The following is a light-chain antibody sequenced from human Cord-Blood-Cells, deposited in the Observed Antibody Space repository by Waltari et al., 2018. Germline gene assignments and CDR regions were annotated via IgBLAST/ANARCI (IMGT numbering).Light chain of an antibody. V-gene: IGKV1-33*01. CDR2: GAS. CDR1: QDISNY. Sequence: DIQMTQSPSSLSASVGDRVTITCQASQDISNYLNWYQQKPGKAPKLLIYGASNLETGVPSRFSGSGSGTDFTFTISSLQPEAIATYYCQQYDNLPLTFGGGTKVEIK. CDR3: QQYDNLPLT. J-gene: IGKJ4*01.